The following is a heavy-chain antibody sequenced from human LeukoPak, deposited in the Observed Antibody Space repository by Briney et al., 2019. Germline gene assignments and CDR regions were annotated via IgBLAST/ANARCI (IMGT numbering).Heavy chain of an antibody. CDR3: ARANVGAFDY. CDR2: MNPNSGNT. J-gene: IGHJ4*02. Sequence: GASVKVSCKASGYTFTGYDINWVRQATGQGLEWMGWMNPNSGNTGYAQKFQGRVTMTRNTSISTAYMELSSLRSDDTAVYYCARANVGAFDYWGQGTLVTVSS. V-gene: IGHV1-8*01. D-gene: IGHD1-26*01. CDR1: GYTFTGYD.